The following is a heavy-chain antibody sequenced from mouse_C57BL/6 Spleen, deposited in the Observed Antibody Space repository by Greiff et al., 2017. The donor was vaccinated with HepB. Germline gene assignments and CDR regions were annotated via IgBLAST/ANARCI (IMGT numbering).Heavy chain of an antibody. CDR3: ARSYYGSSRFDY. V-gene: IGHV1-69*01. CDR2: IDPSDSYT. CDR1: GYTFTSYW. Sequence: VQLQQSGAELVMPGASVKLSCKASGYTFTSYWMHWVKQRPGQGLEWIGEIDPSDSYTNYNQKFKGKSTLTVDKSSSTAYMQLSSLTSEDSAVYYCARSYYGSSRFDYWGQGTTLTVSS. D-gene: IGHD1-1*01. J-gene: IGHJ2*01.